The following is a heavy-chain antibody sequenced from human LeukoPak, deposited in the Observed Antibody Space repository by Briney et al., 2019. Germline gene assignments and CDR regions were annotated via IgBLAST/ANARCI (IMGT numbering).Heavy chain of an antibody. CDR2: ISTSSSYI. CDR3: ARAFDFWSGYSPYYFDY. CDR1: GFTFSSYS. D-gene: IGHD3-3*01. V-gene: IGHV3-21*01. J-gene: IGHJ4*02. Sequence: GGSLRLSCAASGFTFSSYSMNWVRQAPGKGLEWVSSISTSSSYIYYADSVKGRFTISRVNAKNSLYLQMNSLRAEDTAVYYCARAFDFWSGYSPYYFDYWGQGTLVTVSS.